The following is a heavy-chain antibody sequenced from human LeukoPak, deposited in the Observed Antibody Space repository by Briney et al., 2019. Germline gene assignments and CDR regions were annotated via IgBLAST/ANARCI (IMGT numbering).Heavy chain of an antibody. Sequence: GESLKISCKGSGYSFTNYWIAWVRQLPGKGLEWMGIIYPGDSDTRYSPSLQGQVTISADKSISTAYLQWSSLKASDTAVYYCARHYRQGDYNSPFDYWGQGTLVTVSS. J-gene: IGHJ4*02. CDR1: GYSFTNYW. CDR3: ARHYRQGDYNSPFDY. D-gene: IGHD2-21*02. V-gene: IGHV5-51*01. CDR2: IYPGDSDT.